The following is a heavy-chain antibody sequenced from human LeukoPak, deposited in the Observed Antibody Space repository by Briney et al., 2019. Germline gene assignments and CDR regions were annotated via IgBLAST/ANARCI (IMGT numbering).Heavy chain of an antibody. Sequence: GGSLRLSCAASGFTFSSYAMGWARQAPGKGLEWVLGIVSRGGTTYYAVSVKGRLIISRDNSENTLYLQMDSLRAEDTAVYYCAKFGKKVVVVAAVDLDSWGQGTLVTVSS. V-gene: IGHV3-23*01. CDR2: IVSRGGTT. CDR3: AKFGKKVVVVAAVDLDS. CDR1: GFTFSSYA. J-gene: IGHJ4*02. D-gene: IGHD2-15*01.